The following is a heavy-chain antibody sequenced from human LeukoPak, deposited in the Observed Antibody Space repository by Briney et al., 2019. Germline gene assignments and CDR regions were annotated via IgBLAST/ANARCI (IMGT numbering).Heavy chain of an antibody. D-gene: IGHD3-22*01. CDR3: ARDPRTSRPRLYDSSGFDY. V-gene: IGHV3-30*04. Sequence: GGSLRLSCAASGFTFSTYDMHWVRQAPGKGLEWVALISYDGSNKYSADSVRGRFTISRDNSKNTLYLQMNSLRAEDTAVYYCARDPRTSRPRLYDSSGFDYWGQGTLVTVSS. CDR2: ISYDGSNK. J-gene: IGHJ4*02. CDR1: GFTFSTYD.